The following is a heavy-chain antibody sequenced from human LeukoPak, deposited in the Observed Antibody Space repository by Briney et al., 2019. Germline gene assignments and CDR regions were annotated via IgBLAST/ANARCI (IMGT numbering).Heavy chain of an antibody. Sequence: ASVKVSCKASGGTFSSYAISWVRQAPGQGLEWMGGIIPIFGTANYAQKFQGRVTITADESTSTAYMELSSLRSEDTAVYYCASNRYSYGYGPTGVLMYDYWGQGTLVTVSS. V-gene: IGHV1-69*13. J-gene: IGHJ4*02. D-gene: IGHD5-18*01. CDR1: GGTFSSYA. CDR3: ASNRYSYGYGPTGVLMYDY. CDR2: IIPIFGTA.